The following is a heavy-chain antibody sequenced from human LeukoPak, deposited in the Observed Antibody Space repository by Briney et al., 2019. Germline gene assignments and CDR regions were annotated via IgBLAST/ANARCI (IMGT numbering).Heavy chain of an antibody. CDR3: AKDLVRYSGAFDI. CDR2: ISGSGGST. J-gene: IGHJ3*02. Sequence: PGGSLRLSCAASGFTFSSYAMSWVRQAPGKGLEWVSAISGSGGSTYYAASVKGRFTISRDNSKNTLYLQMNSLRAEDTAVYYCAKDLVRYSGAFDIWGQGTMVTASS. V-gene: IGHV3-23*01. D-gene: IGHD3-10*01. CDR1: GFTFSSYA.